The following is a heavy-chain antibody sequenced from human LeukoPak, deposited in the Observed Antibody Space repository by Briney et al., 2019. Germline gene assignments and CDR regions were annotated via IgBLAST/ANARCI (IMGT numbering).Heavy chain of an antibody. CDR1: GASISSYY. J-gene: IGHJ4*02. D-gene: IGHD6-13*01. Sequence: SETLSLTCTVSGASISSYYWSWIRQPPGKGLEWLGYIYYSGSTNYNPSLKSRVTISVDTSKNQFSLKLSSVTAADTAVYYCARHEYSSSWFDYWGQGTLVTVSS. CDR3: ARHEYSSSWFDY. CDR2: IYYSGST. V-gene: IGHV4-59*08.